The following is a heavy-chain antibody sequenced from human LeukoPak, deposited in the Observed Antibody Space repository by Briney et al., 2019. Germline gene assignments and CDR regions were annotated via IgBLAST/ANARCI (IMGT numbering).Heavy chain of an antibody. D-gene: IGHD3-22*01. V-gene: IGHV1-8*01. CDR3: ARGREDYYDSSGHGIIDY. J-gene: IGHJ4*02. CDR2: MNPNSGNT. Sequence: GASVKVSCKASGYTFTSYVINWVRQATGQGLEWMGWMNPNSGNTGYAQKFQGRVTMTRNTSISTAYMELSTLRSEDTAVYYCARGREDYYDSSGHGIIDYWGQGTLVTVSS. CDR1: GYTFTSYV.